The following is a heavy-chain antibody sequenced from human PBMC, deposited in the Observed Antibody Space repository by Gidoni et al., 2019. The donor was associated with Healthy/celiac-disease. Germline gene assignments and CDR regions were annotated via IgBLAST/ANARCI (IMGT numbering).Heavy chain of an antibody. V-gene: IGHV3-33*01. CDR3: ARDRHSVYDYGDTPGMDY. D-gene: IGHD4-17*01. CDR2: IWYDGSNK. CDR1: GFTFSSYG. Sequence: QVQLVESGGGVVQPGRSLRLSCAASGFTFSSYGMHWVRQAPGKGLEWVAVIWYDGSNKYYADSVKGRFTISRDNSKNTLYLQMNSLRAEDTAVYYCARDRHSVYDYGDTPGMDYWGQGTLVTVSS. J-gene: IGHJ4*02.